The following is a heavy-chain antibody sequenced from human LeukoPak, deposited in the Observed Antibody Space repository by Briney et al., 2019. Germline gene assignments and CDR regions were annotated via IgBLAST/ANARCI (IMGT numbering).Heavy chain of an antibody. V-gene: IGHV1-8*03. J-gene: IGHJ4*02. CDR2: MNPNSGNT. CDR1: GYTFTSYD. Sequence: GASVKVSCKASGYTFTSYDINWVRQATGQGLEWMGWMNPNSGNTGYAQKFQGRVTITRNTSISTAYMELSSLRSEDTAVYYCARGTSASYYGSGSYYDYWGQGTLVTVSS. CDR3: ARGTSASYYGSGSYYDY. D-gene: IGHD3-10*01.